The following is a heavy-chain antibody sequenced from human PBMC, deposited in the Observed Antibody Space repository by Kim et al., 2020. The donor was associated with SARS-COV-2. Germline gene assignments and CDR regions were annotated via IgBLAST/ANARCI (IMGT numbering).Heavy chain of an antibody. V-gene: IGHV3-33*01. CDR3: ARDLLVGATSYGMDV. Sequence: GGSLRLSCAASGFTFSSYGMRWVRQAPGKGLEWVAVIGYDGSNKYYADSVKGRFTISRDNSKNTLYLQMNSLRAEDTAVYYCARDLLVGATSYGMDVWGQGTTVTVSS. D-gene: IGHD1-26*01. CDR2: IGYDGSNK. CDR1: GFTFSSYG. J-gene: IGHJ6*02.